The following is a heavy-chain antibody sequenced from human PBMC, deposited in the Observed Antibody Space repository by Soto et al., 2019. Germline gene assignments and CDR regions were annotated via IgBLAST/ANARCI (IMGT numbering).Heavy chain of an antibody. V-gene: IGHV4-59*01. CDR2: IYYSGST. CDR3: ARESSSWFSGWFDP. CDR1: GGSISSYY. Sequence: SETLSLTCTVAGGSISSYYWSWIRQPPGKGLEWIGYIYYSGSTNYNPSLKSRVTISVDTSKNQFSLKLSSVTAADTAVYYCARESSSWFSGWFDPWGQGTLVIVSS. D-gene: IGHD6-13*01. J-gene: IGHJ5*02.